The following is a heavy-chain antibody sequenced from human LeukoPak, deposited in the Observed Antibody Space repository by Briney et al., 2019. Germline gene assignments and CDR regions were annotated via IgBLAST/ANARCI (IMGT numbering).Heavy chain of an antibody. Sequence: PGGSLRLSCAVSGVTLSNYGMAWVRQAPGKGLEWVAGISGSGDRPNYADSVKGRFTISRDNAKNTLYLQMNSLRAEDTAVYFCAKRGVVIRVILVGFHKEAYYFDYWGQGTLVTVSS. CDR2: ISGSGDRP. CDR1: GVTLSNYG. CDR3: AKRGVVIRVILVGFHKEAYYFDY. V-gene: IGHV3-23*01. J-gene: IGHJ4*02. D-gene: IGHD3-22*01.